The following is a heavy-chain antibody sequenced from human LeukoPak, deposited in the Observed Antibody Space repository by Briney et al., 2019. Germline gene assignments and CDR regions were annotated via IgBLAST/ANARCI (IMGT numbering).Heavy chain of an antibody. CDR2: INPNSGGT. CDR3: ARGGSWYDNWFDP. CDR1: GYTFTGYY. Sequence: ASVKVSCKASGYTFTGYYMHWVRQAPGQGLEWMGWINPNSGGTNYAQKFQGRVTMTRDTSISTAYMELSRLRFDDTAVYYCARGGSWYDNWFDPWGQGTLVTVSS. J-gene: IGHJ5*02. V-gene: IGHV1-2*02. D-gene: IGHD6-13*01.